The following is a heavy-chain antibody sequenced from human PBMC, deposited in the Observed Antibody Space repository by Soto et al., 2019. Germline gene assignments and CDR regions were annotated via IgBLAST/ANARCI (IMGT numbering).Heavy chain of an antibody. Sequence: EVQLVESGGGLVQPGGSLRLSCAASGFTFSSYSMNWVRQAPGKGLEWVSYISSSSSTIYYADSVKGRFTISRDNAKNSLYLQMNSLRDEDTGVYYCAGALGRLDFGTWNYCGMDVWGQGTTVTGSS. J-gene: IGHJ6*02. V-gene: IGHV3-48*02. CDR2: ISSSSSTI. CDR1: GFTFSSYS. CDR3: AGALGRLDFGTWNYCGMDV. D-gene: IGHD1-7*01.